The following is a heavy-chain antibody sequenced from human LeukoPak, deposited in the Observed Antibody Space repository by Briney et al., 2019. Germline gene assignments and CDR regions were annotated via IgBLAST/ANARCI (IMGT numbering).Heavy chain of an antibody. CDR3: ARGDDSGYYDYFDY. V-gene: IGHV3-23*05. Sequence: GGSLRLSCAAAGFTFNNCAMSWVRQAPGKGLEWVSTIYTGGNIYYAASVKGRFTISRDFSKNTVFLHMNSLRAEDTAMYYCARGDDSGYYDYFDYWGQGALVTVSS. D-gene: IGHD3-22*01. CDR2: IYTGGNI. CDR1: GFTFNNCA. J-gene: IGHJ4*02.